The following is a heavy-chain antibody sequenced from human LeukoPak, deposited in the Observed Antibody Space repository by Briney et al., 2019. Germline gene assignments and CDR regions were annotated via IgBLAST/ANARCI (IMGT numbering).Heavy chain of an antibody. D-gene: IGHD2-2*01. CDR1: GFTLSAYW. V-gene: IGHV3-74*01. CDR3: ARELGYCSSTSCES. Sequence: PGGSLRLSCAASGFTLSAYWMYWVRQAPGKGPVWDAFINNDGSDTNYADSVKGRFTISRDDAENTLYLQMNSLRVEDTAVYYCARELGYCSSTSCESWGQGTLVTVSS. CDR2: INNDGSDT. J-gene: IGHJ4*02.